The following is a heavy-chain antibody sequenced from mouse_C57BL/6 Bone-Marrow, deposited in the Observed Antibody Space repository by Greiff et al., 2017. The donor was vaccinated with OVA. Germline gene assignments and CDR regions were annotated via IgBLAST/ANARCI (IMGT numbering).Heavy chain of an antibody. V-gene: IGHV1-26*01. Sequence: EVQLQQSGPELVKPGASVKISCKASGYTFTDYYMNWVKQSHGKSLEWIGDINPNNGGTSYNQKFKGKATLTVDKSSSTAYMELRSLTSEDSAVYYCAREDGSSWGYFDYWGQGTTLTVSS. CDR2: INPNNGGT. J-gene: IGHJ2*01. D-gene: IGHD1-1*01. CDR1: GYTFTDYY. CDR3: AREDGSSWGYFDY.